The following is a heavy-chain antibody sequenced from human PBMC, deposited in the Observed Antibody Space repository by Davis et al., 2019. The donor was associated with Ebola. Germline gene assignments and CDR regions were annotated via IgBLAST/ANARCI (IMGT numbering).Heavy chain of an antibody. CDR2: IYYDGAT. CDR3: ARVQRGYGDYVFDY. V-gene: IGHV4-59*11. Sequence: PSETLSLTCTVPGSAMYSHYWSWVPRPPGKGLEWMGYIYYDGATNYNPSLKSRVSISGDMSKSQFSLNLRSVTSADTAVYYCARVQRGYGDYVFDYWGQGRLVTVSS. J-gene: IGHJ4*02. CDR1: GSAMYSHY. D-gene: IGHD4-17*01.